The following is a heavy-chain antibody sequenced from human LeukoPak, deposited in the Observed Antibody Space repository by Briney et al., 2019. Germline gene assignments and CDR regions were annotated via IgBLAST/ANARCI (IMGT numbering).Heavy chain of an antibody. CDR2: ISGSGGST. Sequence: GGSLRLSCAASGFTLSNYAIHWVRQAPGKGLEWVSAISGSGGSTYYADSVKGRFTVSTDKAKNTLYLQMDSLRAEDTAMYYCAKALTRWAFDMWGQGTMVTVSS. CDR1: GFTLSNYA. V-gene: IGHV3-23*01. CDR3: AKALTRWAFDM. D-gene: IGHD3-16*01. J-gene: IGHJ3*02.